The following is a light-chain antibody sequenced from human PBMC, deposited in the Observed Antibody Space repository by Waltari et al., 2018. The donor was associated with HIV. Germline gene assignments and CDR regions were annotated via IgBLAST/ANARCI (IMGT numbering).Light chain of an antibody. J-gene: IGKJ1*01. V-gene: IGKV1-5*03. CDR2: KAS. CDR1: QSISTW. Sequence: IQMTQSPPTLSASVGDRVNITSRASQSISTWLAWYQQKLGKAPKVLIYKASTLESGVPSRFSGSGYWTDFTLTIASLQPDDFATYYCQQHNNYSRTFGQGTKVEMK. CDR3: QQHNNYSRT.